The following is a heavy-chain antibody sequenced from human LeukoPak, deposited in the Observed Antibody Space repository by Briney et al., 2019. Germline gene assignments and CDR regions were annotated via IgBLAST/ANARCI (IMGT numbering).Heavy chain of an antibody. Sequence: GGSLRLSCAASGFTFSSYSMNWVRQAPGKGLECVSSISSSSSSSIYYADSVKGRFTISRDDAKNSLYLQMNSLRAEDTAVYYCARTATDTGEFDYWGQGTLVTVSS. D-gene: IGHD6-13*01. J-gene: IGHJ4*02. CDR2: ISSSSSSSI. CDR1: GFTFSSYS. CDR3: ARTATDTGEFDY. V-gene: IGHV3-21*01.